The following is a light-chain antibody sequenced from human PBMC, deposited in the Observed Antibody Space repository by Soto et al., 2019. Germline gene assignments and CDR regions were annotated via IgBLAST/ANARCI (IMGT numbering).Light chain of an antibody. J-gene: IGLJ1*01. Sequence: QSVLTQPASVSGSPGQSITISCTGTSSDVGGYNYVSWYQQHPGKAPKLMIYEVSNRPSGVSNRFSGSKSGNTASLTISGLPADDEADYYCSSYTSSSMLFGTGTKVTVL. CDR1: SSDVGGYNY. CDR3: SSYTSSSML. CDR2: EVS. V-gene: IGLV2-14*01.